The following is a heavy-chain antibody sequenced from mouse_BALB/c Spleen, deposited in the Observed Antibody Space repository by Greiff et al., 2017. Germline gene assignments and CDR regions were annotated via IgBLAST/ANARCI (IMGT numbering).Heavy chain of an antibody. CDR3: ARGTYYGNYYYAMDY. J-gene: IGHJ4*01. CDR2: ISSGGSYT. CDR1: GFTFSSYA. Sequence: EVMLVESGGGLVKPGGSLKLSCAASGFTFSSYAMSWVRQSPEKRLEWVATISSGGSYTYYPDSVKGRFTISRDNAKNTLYLQMSSLRSEDTAMYYCARGTYYGNYYYAMDYWGQGTSVTVSS. V-gene: IGHV5-9-1*01. D-gene: IGHD2-10*01.